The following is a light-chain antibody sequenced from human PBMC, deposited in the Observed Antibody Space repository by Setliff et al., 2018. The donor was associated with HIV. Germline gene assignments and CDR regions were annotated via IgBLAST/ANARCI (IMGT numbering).Light chain of an antibody. CDR2: QVT. CDR1: SSDVGSYNL. CDR3: SSYTTSSTLPYV. V-gene: IGLV2-14*02. J-gene: IGLJ1*01. Sequence: QSVLTQPASVSGSPGQSIPISCTGTSSDVGSYNLVSWYQQHPGKAPKLMIYQVTNRPSGVSNRFSGSKSGNTASLTISGLQAEDEADYYCSSYTTSSTLPYVFGAGTKVTV.